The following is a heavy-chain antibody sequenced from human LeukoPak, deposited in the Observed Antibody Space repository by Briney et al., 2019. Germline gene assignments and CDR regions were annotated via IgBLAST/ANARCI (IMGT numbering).Heavy chain of an antibody. CDR2: IKGKTDGGTT. CDR3: TTDPHSSGRDY. Sequence: GGSLRLSCAASGFTFSNAWMSWVRQAPGKGLEWVGRIKGKTDGGTTDYAAPVKGRFTISRDDSKNTLYLQMNSLKTEDTAVYYCTTDPHSSGRDYWGQGTLVTVSS. J-gene: IGHJ4*02. D-gene: IGHD6-19*01. V-gene: IGHV3-15*01. CDR1: GFTFSNAW.